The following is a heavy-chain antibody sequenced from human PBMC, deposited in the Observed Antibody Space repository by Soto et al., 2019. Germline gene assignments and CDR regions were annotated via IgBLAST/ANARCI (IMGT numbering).Heavy chain of an antibody. CDR3: AREVYVDTAMVLMFGMDV. CDR2: TYYRSKWYN. V-gene: IGHV6-1*01. J-gene: IGHJ6*02. Sequence: PSQTLSLTCAISGDSVSSNSAAWNWIRQSPSRGLEWLGRTYYRSKWYNDYAVSVKSRITINPDTSKSQFSLQLNSVTPEDTAVYYCAREVYVDTAMVLMFGMDVWGQGTTVTV. CDR1: GDSVSSNSAA. D-gene: IGHD5-18*01.